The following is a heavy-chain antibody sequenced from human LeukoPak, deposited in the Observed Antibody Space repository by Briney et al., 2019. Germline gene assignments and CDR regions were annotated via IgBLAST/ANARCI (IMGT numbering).Heavy chain of an antibody. V-gene: IGHV3-11*01. CDR2: ISSSGSTI. CDR3: AKGRVVPAALLDY. Sequence: GGSLRLSCAASGFTFSDYYMSWIRQAPGKGLEWVSYISSSGSTIYYADSVKGRFTISRDNSKNTLFLQMNSLRADDTAVYYCAKGRVVPAALLDYWGQGTLVTVSS. CDR1: GFTFSDYY. D-gene: IGHD2-15*01. J-gene: IGHJ4*02.